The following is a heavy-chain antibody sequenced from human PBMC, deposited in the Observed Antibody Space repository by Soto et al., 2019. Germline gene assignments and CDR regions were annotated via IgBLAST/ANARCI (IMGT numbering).Heavy chain of an antibody. D-gene: IGHD1-20*01. Sequence: SSTLCVTCTGSGGSVSSGDHYWSWIRQPPGKGLEWIAYISRSGRASYNSSLKSRVTISIDMSKNQFSLRLRSVTAADTAVYYCARDRPDNLKSFDAVDIWGPGTLVT. CDR3: ARDRPDNLKSFDAVDI. CDR2: ISRSGRA. J-gene: IGHJ3*02. CDR1: GGSVSSGDHY. V-gene: IGHV4-61*08.